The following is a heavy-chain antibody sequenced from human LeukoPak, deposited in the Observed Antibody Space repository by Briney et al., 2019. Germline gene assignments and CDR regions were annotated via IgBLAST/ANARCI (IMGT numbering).Heavy chain of an antibody. V-gene: IGHV3-21*01. CDR2: ISSSSSYI. CDR3: ARDIEAYCGGDCFL. CDR1: GFTFSSYS. D-gene: IGHD2-21*02. Sequence: GGSLRLSCAASGFTFSSYSMTWVRQAPGKGLEWVSSISSSSSYIYYADSVKGRFTISRDNAKNSLYLQMNSLRAEDTAVYYCARDIEAYCGGDCFLWGQGTLVTVSS. J-gene: IGHJ4*02.